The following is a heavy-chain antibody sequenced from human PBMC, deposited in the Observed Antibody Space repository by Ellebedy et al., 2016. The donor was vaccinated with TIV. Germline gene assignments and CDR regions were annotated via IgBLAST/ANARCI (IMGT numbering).Heavy chain of an antibody. J-gene: IGHJ4*02. D-gene: IGHD3-10*01. CDR3: ASARGQYLYGSGSYFTN. CDR1: GGSFSGYF. Sequence: MPGGSLRLSCGVYGGSFSGYFWSWIRQPPGKGLEWIGEINPSGTTNYNPSLKSRVTISLDTPKKQFSLRLTPVTAADTAVYYCASARGQYLYGSGSYFTNWGQGEMVTVSS. V-gene: IGHV4-34*01. CDR2: INPSGTT.